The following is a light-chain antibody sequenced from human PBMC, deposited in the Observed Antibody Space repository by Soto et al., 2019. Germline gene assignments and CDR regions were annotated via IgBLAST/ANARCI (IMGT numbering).Light chain of an antibody. Sequence: QSVLTQPASVSGSPGQSIAISCTGTSSDVGSHNHVSWYQQYPGKAPKLMIYEVSNRPSGVSARFSGSKFGSTASLTISGLQAEYEADYYCNSLSAAGSSYVFGPGTKLTVL. V-gene: IGLV2-14*01. CDR3: NSLSAAGSSYV. CDR2: EVS. J-gene: IGLJ1*01. CDR1: SSDVGSHNH.